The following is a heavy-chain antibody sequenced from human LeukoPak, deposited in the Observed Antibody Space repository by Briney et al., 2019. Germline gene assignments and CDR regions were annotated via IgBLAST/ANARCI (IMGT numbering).Heavy chain of an antibody. CDR2: ISYDGSNK. J-gene: IGHJ4*02. CDR3: ARDSSYGSYDSSGYEDY. CDR1: GFTFSSYA. Sequence: GGSLRLSCAASGFTFSSYAMHWVRQAPGKGLEWVAVISYDGSNKYYADSVKGRFTISRDNSKNTLYLQMNSLRAEDTAVYYCARDSSYGSYDSSGYEDYWGRGTLVTVSS. V-gene: IGHV3-30-3*01. D-gene: IGHD3-22*01.